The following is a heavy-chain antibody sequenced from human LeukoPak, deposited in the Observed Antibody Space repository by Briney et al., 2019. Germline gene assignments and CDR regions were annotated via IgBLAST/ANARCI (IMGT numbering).Heavy chain of an antibody. CDR2: IIPLFGAP. Sequence: KISCKASGGSFSSYAISWVRQAPGQGLEWMGGIIPLFGAPNYAQKFQGRVTITADKSTTTAYMELSSLRSEDTAVYFCARHDSYSSSFPYNWFDPWGQGTLVTVSS. D-gene: IGHD6-13*01. J-gene: IGHJ5*02. CDR1: GGSFSSYA. CDR3: ARHDSYSSSFPYNWFDP. V-gene: IGHV1-69*06.